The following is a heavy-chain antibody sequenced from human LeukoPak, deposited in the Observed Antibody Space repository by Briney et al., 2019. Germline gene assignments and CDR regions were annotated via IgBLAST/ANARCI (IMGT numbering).Heavy chain of an antibody. CDR2: ISSSGSTI. CDR3: ARGYYDSSGPCDY. V-gene: IGHV3-48*04. J-gene: IGHJ4*02. D-gene: IGHD3-22*01. CDR1: GFTLSSYS. Sequence: GGSLRLSCAASGFTLSSYSMNWVRQAPGKGLEWVSYISSSGSTIYYADSVKGRFTISRDNAKNSLYLQMNSLRAEDTAVYYCARGYYDSSGPCDYWGQGALVTVSS.